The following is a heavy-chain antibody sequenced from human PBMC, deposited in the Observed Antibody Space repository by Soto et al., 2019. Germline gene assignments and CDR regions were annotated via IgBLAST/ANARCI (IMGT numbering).Heavy chain of an antibody. D-gene: IGHD2-2*01. CDR1: GFTFSNAW. V-gene: IGHV3-15*01. CDR2: IKSKTDGGTT. J-gene: IGHJ6*02. CDR3: TTDHYCSSTSCPADYYYYYGMDV. Sequence: GVSLRLSCAASGFTFSNAWMSWVRQAPGKGLEWVGRIKSKTDGGTTDYAAPVKGRFTISRDDSKNTLYLQMNSLKTEDTAVYYCTTDHYCSSTSCPADYYYYYGMDVWGQGTTVTVSS.